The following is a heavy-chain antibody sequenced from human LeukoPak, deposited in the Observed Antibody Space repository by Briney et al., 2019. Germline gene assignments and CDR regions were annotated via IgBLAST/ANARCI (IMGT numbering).Heavy chain of an antibody. J-gene: IGHJ6*03. Sequence: KPSETLSLTCAVYGESFSGYYWTWVRQPPGKGLEWIGDINHSGRTTYNPSLESRVIISVDTSKNLFSLNLTSVTAADTAVYYCTRPWQRRYYMDVWGKGTTVAVSS. CDR2: INHSGRT. CDR1: GESFSGYY. CDR3: TRPWQRRYYMDV. V-gene: IGHV4-34*01.